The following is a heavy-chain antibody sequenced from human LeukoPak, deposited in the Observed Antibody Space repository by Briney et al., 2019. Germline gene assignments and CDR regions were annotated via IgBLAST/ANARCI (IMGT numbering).Heavy chain of an antibody. J-gene: IGHJ4*02. D-gene: IGHD3-9*01. CDR3: TRVRYDILTGYYNDY. CDR1: GFTFGDYA. V-gene: IGHV3-49*04. CDR2: IRSKLYGGTT. Sequence: GGSLRLSCTTSGFTFGDYAVTWVRQAPGKGLEWVGFIRSKLYGGTTEYAASVKGRFTISRDDSKSIAYLQMNSLKTEDTAVYYCTRVRYDILTGYYNDYWGQGTLVTVSS.